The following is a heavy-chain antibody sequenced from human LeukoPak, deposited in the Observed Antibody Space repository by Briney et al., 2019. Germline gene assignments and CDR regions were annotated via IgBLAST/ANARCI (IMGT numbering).Heavy chain of an antibody. D-gene: IGHD3-3*01. J-gene: IGHJ4*02. CDR1: GFTLSNYD. V-gene: IGHV3-48*03. CDR3: ARGLRNTIFGGRYY. CDR2: ISSSGTTI. Sequence: GGSLRRSCTASGFTLSNYDLNWVRQAPGNGLEWVSYISSSGTTINYADSVKGRFTISRDIAENSLYLQMNSLRADDTAVYYCARGLRNTIFGGRYYWGQGTLVSVSS.